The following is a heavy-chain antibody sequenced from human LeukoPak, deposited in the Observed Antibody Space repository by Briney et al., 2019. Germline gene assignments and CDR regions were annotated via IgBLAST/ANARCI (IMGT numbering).Heavy chain of an antibody. CDR1: GFTFSSYW. Sequence: GGSLRLSCAASGFTFSSYWMSWVRQAPGKGLEWVANIKQDGSEKYYVDSVKGRFTISRDNAKNSLYLQMNSLRAEDTAVYYCARDRDYGSGSYFYYGMDVWGKGTTVNGSS. V-gene: IGHV3-7*03. CDR3: ARDRDYGSGSYFYYGMDV. D-gene: IGHD3-10*01. CDR2: IKQDGSEK. J-gene: IGHJ6*04.